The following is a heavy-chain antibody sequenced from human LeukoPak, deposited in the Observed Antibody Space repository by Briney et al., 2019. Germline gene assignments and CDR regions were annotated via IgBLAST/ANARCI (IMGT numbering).Heavy chain of an antibody. Sequence: PGGSLRLSCAASRFTFSDYGMTWVRQAPGKGLEWVSSISSSNCYISCADSVKGRFTISRDNSKNTLYLQMNSLRAEDTAVYYCARDSLQRIAAAGTGYCFDYWGQGTLVTVSS. J-gene: IGHJ4*02. CDR2: ISSSNCYI. D-gene: IGHD6-13*01. CDR1: RFTFSDYG. V-gene: IGHV3-21*01. CDR3: ARDSLQRIAAAGTGYCFDY.